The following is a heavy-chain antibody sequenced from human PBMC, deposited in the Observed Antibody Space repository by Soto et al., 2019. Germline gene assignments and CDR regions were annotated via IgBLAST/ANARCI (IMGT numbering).Heavy chain of an antibody. D-gene: IGHD3-10*01. CDR3: VSPHSESSNAFDL. Sequence: VQLLESGGGLAQPGGSLRLSCAASGFAFSSHPMSWVRQAPEKGLEWVAGISDGGDLTYNADSVRGRFTISRDNSKTAVYLEMNDLRLDDTATYYCVSPHSESSNAFDLWGQGTLVTVSS. CDR2: ISDGGDLT. J-gene: IGHJ5*02. V-gene: IGHV3-23*01. CDR1: GFAFSSHP.